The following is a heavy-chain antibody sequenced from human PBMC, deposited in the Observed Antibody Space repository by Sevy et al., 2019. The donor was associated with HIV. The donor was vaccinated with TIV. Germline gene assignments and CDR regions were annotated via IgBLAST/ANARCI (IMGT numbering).Heavy chain of an antibody. Sequence: GGSLRLSCVASRFTFNNFWMAWVRQAPGKGLEWFANITPDGSESNHLGSVKGRFTISRDNAKNSLYLQMNSLTAEDTAVYYCARDVGGGYFDYWGQGTLVTVSS. J-gene: IGHJ4*01. D-gene: IGHD3-16*01. CDR3: ARDVGGGYFDY. V-gene: IGHV3-7*03. CDR1: RFTFNNFW. CDR2: ITPDGSES.